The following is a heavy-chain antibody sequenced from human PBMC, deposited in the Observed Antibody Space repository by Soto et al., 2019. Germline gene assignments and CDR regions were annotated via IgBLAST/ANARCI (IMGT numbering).Heavy chain of an antibody. CDR1: GFTFKSYG. Sequence: QVQLVESGGGVVQPGRSLRLSCEASGFTFKSYGMHWVRQAPGKGLEWVAVVWYDGTNKKYADSVKGRFNIYRGNSKNTLYLQMDRLRAEDTGIYYCARGGHSSSWYRLEAYFFDYWGQGSLVTVSS. CDR2: VWYDGTNK. V-gene: IGHV3-33*01. CDR3: ARGGHSSSWYRLEAYFFDY. J-gene: IGHJ4*02. D-gene: IGHD6-13*01.